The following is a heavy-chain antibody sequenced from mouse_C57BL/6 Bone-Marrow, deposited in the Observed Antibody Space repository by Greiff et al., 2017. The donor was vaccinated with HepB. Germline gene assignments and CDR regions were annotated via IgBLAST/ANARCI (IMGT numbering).Heavy chain of an antibody. V-gene: IGHV10-1*01. Sequence: DVKLVESGGGLVQPKGSLKLSCAASGFSFNTYAMNWVRQAPGKGLEWVARIRSKSNNYATYYADSVKDRFTISRDDSESMLYLQMNNLKTEDTAVYYCVRHDYDGTFAYWGQGTLVTVSA. D-gene: IGHD2-4*01. CDR2: IRSKSNNYAT. CDR3: VRHDYDGTFAY. J-gene: IGHJ3*01. CDR1: GFSFNTYA.